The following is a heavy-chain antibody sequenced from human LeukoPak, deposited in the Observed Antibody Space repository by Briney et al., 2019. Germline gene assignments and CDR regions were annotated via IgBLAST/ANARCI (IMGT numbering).Heavy chain of an antibody. CDR3: AKQSIAVAGFDY. Sequence: GGSLRLSCAASGFTFSSHWMSWVRQAPGKGLEWVANIQQDGSDKNYVDSVKGRFTISRDNAKNPLYLQMNSLRAEDTALYYCAKQSIAVAGFDYWGQGTLVTVSS. D-gene: IGHD6-19*01. J-gene: IGHJ4*02. V-gene: IGHV3-7*03. CDR1: GFTFSSHW. CDR2: IQQDGSDK.